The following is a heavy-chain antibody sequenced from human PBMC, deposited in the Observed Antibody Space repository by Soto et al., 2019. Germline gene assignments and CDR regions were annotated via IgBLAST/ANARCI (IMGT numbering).Heavy chain of an antibody. J-gene: IGHJ6*02. CDR3: ARDVDTAMVSRYGMDV. V-gene: IGHV1-69*13. CDR1: GGTFSSYA. Sequence: SVKVSCKASGGTFSSYAISWVRQAPGQGLEWMGGIIPIFGTANYAQKFQGRVTITADESTSTAYMELSSLGSEDTAVYYCARDVDTAMVSRYGMDVWGQGTTVTVSS. D-gene: IGHD5-18*01. CDR2: IIPIFGTA.